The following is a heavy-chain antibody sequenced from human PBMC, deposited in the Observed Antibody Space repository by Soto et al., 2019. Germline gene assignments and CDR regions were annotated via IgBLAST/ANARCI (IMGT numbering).Heavy chain of an antibody. CDR1: GGSLSSGGYY. CDR3: ARDTQRGYSGYFDS. V-gene: IGHV4-31*03. D-gene: IGHD5-12*01. CDR2: IYYSGST. Sequence: SETLSLTCTVSGGSLSSGGYYWSWIRQHPGKGLEWIGFIYYSGSTYYNPSLKSRVTISVDTSQNQFSLKLSSVTAADTAVYYCARDTQRGYSGYFDSWGQGTLATV. J-gene: IGHJ4*02.